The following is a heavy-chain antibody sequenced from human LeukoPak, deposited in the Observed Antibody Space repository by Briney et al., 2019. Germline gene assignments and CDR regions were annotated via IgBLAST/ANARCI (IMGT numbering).Heavy chain of an antibody. V-gene: IGHV3-53*01. CDR1: GFTVSSNS. J-gene: IGHJ4*02. Sequence: GSLRLSCTVSGFTVSSNSMSWVRQAPRKGLEWVSFIYSGGNTHYSDSVKGRFTISRDNSKNTLYLQMNSLRADDTAVYYCARRAGEYSHPYDYWGQGTLVTVSS. CDR3: ARRAGEYSHPYDY. D-gene: IGHD4-17*01. CDR2: IYSGGNT.